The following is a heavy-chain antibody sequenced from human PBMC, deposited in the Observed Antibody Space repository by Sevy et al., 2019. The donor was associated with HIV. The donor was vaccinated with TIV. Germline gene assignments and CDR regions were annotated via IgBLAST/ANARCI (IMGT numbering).Heavy chain of an antibody. CDR3: ATTKYYYDSSAYPFDY. Sequence: ASVKVSCKVSGYTLTGFSMHWVRQAPGKGLEWMGTFDPEDDETIYAQKFQGRVTMTEDTSTDTAYMELSSLRSEDTAVYSFATTKYYYDSSAYPFDYWGQGTLVTVSS. CDR1: GYTLTGFS. CDR2: FDPEDDET. V-gene: IGHV1-24*01. D-gene: IGHD3-22*01. J-gene: IGHJ4*02.